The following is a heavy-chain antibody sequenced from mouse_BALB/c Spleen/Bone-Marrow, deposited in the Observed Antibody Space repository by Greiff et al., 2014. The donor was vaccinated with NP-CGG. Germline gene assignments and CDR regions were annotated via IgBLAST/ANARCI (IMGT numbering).Heavy chain of an antibody. CDR2: IWGGGIT. Sequence: QVQLQQSGPGLVAPSQSLSITCTVSGFSLTDYGVSWIRQPPGKGLEWLGVIWGGGITYYNSTLKSRLSISKDNSKNQVFLKMNSLQTDDTARYYCAKLNWDEGDYWGQGTTLTVSS. V-gene: IGHV2-6-5*01. D-gene: IGHD4-1*01. J-gene: IGHJ2*01. CDR3: AKLNWDEGDY. CDR1: GFSLTDYG.